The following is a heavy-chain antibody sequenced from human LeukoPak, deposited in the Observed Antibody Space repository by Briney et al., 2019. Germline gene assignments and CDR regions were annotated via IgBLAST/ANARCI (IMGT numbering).Heavy chain of an antibody. D-gene: IGHD2-2*02. V-gene: IGHV4-39*07. Sequence: SETLSLTCTVSGGSIASSNYYWGWIRQPPGKGLEWIGYISYSGTTYYDPSLKSRAILSVDTSKNQFSLKLSSVTAADTAVYYCARSGYCSSTSCYRSLWFDPWGQGTLVTVSS. CDR1: GGSIASSNYY. J-gene: IGHJ5*02. CDR3: ARSGYCSSTSCYRSLWFDP. CDR2: ISYSGTT.